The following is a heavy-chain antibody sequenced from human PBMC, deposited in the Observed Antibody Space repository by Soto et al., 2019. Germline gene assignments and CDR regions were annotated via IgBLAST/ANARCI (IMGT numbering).Heavy chain of an antibody. J-gene: IGHJ5*02. CDR3: ARGAGQAVAGTMRNNWFDP. Sequence: ASVKVSCKASGYTFTSYAMHWVRQAPGQRLEWMGWINAGNGNTKYSQKFQGRVTITRDTSASTAYMELSSLRSEDTAVYYCARGAGQAVAGTMRNNWFDPWGQGTLVTVSS. CDR1: GYTFTSYA. V-gene: IGHV1-3*01. CDR2: INAGNGNT. D-gene: IGHD6-19*01.